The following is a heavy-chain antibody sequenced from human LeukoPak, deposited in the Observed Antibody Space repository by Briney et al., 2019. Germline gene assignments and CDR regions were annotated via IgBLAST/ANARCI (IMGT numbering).Heavy chain of an antibody. D-gene: IGHD3-3*01. Sequence: PGRSLRLSCAASGFTFSSYAMHWVRQAPGKGLEWVAFIRYDGSDKDYADSVKGRLTISRDNSKKTLYLQLNSLRAEDTAVYYCAKGTRKNYDFWSGYFGDGYWGQGTLVTVSS. CDR3: AKGTRKNYDFWSGYFGDGY. V-gene: IGHV3-30*02. CDR2: IRYDGSDK. CDR1: GFTFSSYA. J-gene: IGHJ4*02.